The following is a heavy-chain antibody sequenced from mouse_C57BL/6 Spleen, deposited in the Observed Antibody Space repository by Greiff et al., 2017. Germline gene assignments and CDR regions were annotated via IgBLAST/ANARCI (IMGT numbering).Heavy chain of an antibody. CDR3: ARRGVYAMDY. CDR2: INPSSGYT. J-gene: IGHJ4*01. V-gene: IGHV1-4*01. Sequence: QVQLQQSGAELARPGASVKMSCKASGYTFTSYTMHWVKQRPGQGLEWIGYINPSSGYTKYNQKFKDKATLTADKSSSTAYMQLSSRTSEDSAVYYCARRGVYAMDYWGQGTSVTVSS. CDR1: GYTFTSYT.